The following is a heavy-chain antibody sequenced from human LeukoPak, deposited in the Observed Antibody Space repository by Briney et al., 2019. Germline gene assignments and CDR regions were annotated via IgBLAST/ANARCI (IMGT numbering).Heavy chain of an antibody. CDR1: GFIFSSYA. Sequence: PGGSLRLSCAASGFIFSSYAMSWVRQAPGKGLEWVSAISGSGGSTYYADSVKGRFTISRDNSKNTLYLQMNSLRAEDTAVYYCAKAKVQYYDLFDIWGQGTMVTVSS. J-gene: IGHJ3*02. D-gene: IGHD3-22*01. CDR3: AKAKVQYYDLFDI. V-gene: IGHV3-23*01. CDR2: ISGSGGST.